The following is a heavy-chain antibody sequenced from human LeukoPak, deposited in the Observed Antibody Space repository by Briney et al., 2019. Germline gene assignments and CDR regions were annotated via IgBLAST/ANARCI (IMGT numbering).Heavy chain of an antibody. Sequence: PSETLSLTCTVSGGSISSYYWSWIRQPPGKGLEWIGSIYHSGSTYYNPSLKSRVTISVDTSKNQFSLKLSSVTAADTAVYYCASWVVIAEIDYWGQGTLVTVSS. D-gene: IGHD2-21*01. CDR1: GGSISSYY. V-gene: IGHV4-59*08. J-gene: IGHJ4*02. CDR3: ASWVVIAEIDY. CDR2: IYHSGST.